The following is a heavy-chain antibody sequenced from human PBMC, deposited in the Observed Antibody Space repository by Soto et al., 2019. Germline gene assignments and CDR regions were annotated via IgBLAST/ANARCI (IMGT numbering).Heavy chain of an antibody. Sequence: SETLSLTCTVSGGSISSNYWTWIRQPPGKGLEWIGYVYNSGSTNYNPSLKSRVTISEDTSKSQFSLKVNSMTAADTAVYYCARYRREAVSGYTLDNWGQGISVTVSS. V-gene: IGHV4-59*01. CDR2: VYNSGST. CDR3: ARYRREAVSGYTLDN. D-gene: IGHD1-1*01. J-gene: IGHJ4*02. CDR1: GGSISSNY.